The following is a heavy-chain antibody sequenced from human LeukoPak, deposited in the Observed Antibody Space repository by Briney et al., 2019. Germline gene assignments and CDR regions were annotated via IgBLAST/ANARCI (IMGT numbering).Heavy chain of an antibody. CDR1: GFPFSSYG. CDR3: AKTFGWPFYFDY. J-gene: IGHJ4*02. Sequence: GGSLRLSCAASGFPFSSYGMGWVRQAPGEGLEWVSGISGGGATTYYADSVKGRFTISRDNSKNTLHLDMSSLRAEDTAEYYCAKTFGWPFYFDYWGQGTLVTVSS. V-gene: IGHV3-23*01. D-gene: IGHD2/OR15-2a*01. CDR2: ISGGGATT.